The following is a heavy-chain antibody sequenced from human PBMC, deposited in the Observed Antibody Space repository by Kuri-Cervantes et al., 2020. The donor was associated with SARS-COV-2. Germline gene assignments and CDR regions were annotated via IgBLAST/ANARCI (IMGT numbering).Heavy chain of an antibody. CDR1: VTTFINHY. D-gene: IGHD3-10*01. CDR2: MNFNGGSSA. V-gene: IGHV1-46*04. J-gene: IGHJ4*02. CDR3: ARELYGLADY. Sequence: GSWKSSSNASVTTFINHYRHRWRQAPGHGLEWMGIMNFNGGSSAGYARQLQGRVTMTSDTSTNTVYLELNSLGFEDTAVYYCARELYGLADYWGQGTLVTVSS.